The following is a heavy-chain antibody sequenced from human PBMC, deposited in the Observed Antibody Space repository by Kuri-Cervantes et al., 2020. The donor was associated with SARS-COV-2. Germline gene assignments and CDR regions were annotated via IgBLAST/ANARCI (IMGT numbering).Heavy chain of an antibody. CDR1: GFTFSSYA. V-gene: IGHV3-30-3*01. J-gene: IGHJ6*02. Sequence: GESLMISWASSGFTFSSYAMHWVRQAPGKGLEWVAVISYDGSNKYYADSVKGRFTISRDNAKNTLYLQMNSLRAEDTAVYYCARDYDILTGYYVYYYYYGMDVWGQGTTVTVSS. CDR2: ISYDGSNK. CDR3: ARDYDILTGYYVYYYYYGMDV. D-gene: IGHD3-9*01.